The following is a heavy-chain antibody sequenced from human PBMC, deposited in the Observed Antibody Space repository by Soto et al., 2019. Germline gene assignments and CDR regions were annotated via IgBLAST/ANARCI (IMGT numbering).Heavy chain of an antibody. V-gene: IGHV1-8*01. D-gene: IGHD2-15*01. Sequence: QVQLVQSGAEVKKPGASVKVSCKASGYTFTSYDINWVRQATGQGLEWMGWMNPNSGNTGYAQKFHGRVTKTKNTSISTAYMELSSLRSEDTAVYYCARVPPYCSGGSCSTLWYFDLWGRGTLVTVSS. CDR3: ARVPPYCSGGSCSTLWYFDL. J-gene: IGHJ2*01. CDR1: GYTFTSYD. CDR2: MNPNSGNT.